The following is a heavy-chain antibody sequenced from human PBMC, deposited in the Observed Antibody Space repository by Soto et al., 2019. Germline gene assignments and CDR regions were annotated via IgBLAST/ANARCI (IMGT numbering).Heavy chain of an antibody. CDR1: GGSISSYS. Sequence: SETLSLTCTVSGGSISSYSWSLVRQPPGKGLEWIGNIHYNGNTKYNPSLKSRVSMSVDTSKNQFSLRLISVTAADTAKYFCAREGNLGRWLQPLDFWGQGTLVTVSS. CDR3: AREGNLGRWLQPLDF. J-gene: IGHJ4*02. CDR2: IHYNGNT. D-gene: IGHD5-12*01. V-gene: IGHV4-59*01.